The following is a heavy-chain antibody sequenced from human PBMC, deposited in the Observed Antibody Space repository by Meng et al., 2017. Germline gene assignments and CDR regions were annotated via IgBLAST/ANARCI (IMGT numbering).Heavy chain of an antibody. V-gene: IGHV3-23*01. D-gene: IGHD3/OR15-3a*01. CDR3: ARGLRIGPAY. CDR1: GFTFSGHA. CDR2: ISGSADST. J-gene: IGHJ4*02. Sequence: GESLKISCAASGFTFSGHAMTWVRQAPGKGLEWVSFISGSADSTYYADSVKGRFTISRDNSKNTLFLHMNSLRTGDTAVYYCARGLRIGPAYWGQETLVTVSS.